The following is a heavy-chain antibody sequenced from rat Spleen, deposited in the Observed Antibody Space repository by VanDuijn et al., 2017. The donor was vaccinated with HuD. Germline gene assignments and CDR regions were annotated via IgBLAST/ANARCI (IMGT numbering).Heavy chain of an antibody. CDR1: GFTFSNYD. D-gene: IGHD4-6*01. V-gene: IGHV5-25*01. CDR2: ISTSGGST. Sequence: EVQLVESGGGLVQPGRSLKLSCAASGFTFSNYDMAWVRQAPTKGLEWVASISTSGGSTYYRDSVKGRFTVSRDNAKSTLYLQMDSLRSEDTATYYCARALGAYWGQGTLVTVSS. J-gene: IGHJ3*01. CDR3: ARALGAY.